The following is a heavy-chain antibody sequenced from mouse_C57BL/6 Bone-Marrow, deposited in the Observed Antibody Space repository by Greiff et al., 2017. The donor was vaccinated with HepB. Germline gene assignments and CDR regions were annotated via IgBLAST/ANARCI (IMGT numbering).Heavy chain of an antibody. CDR3: ARRGGSSYYFDY. Sequence: VMLVESGAELARPGASVKLSCKASGYTFTSYGISWVKQRTGQGLEWIGEIYPRSGNTYYNEKFKGKATLTADKSSSTAYMELRSLTSEDSAVYFCARRGGSSYYFDYWGQGTTLTVSS. D-gene: IGHD1-1*01. J-gene: IGHJ2*01. V-gene: IGHV1-81*01. CDR2: IYPRSGNT. CDR1: GYTFTSYG.